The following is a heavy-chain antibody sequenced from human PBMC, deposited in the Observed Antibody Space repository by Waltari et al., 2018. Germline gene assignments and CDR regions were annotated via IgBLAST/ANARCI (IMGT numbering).Heavy chain of an antibody. D-gene: IGHD3-22*01. V-gene: IGHV4-34*01. J-gene: IGHJ4*02. CDR1: GGSFSGYY. CDR2: INHSGST. CDR3: ARGQGDYYDSSGYYV. Sequence: QVQLQQWGAGLLKPSETLSLTCAVYGGSFSGYYWSWIRQPPGKGLEWIGEINHSGSTNDNPALKSRVTISGDTSKNQFSLKLSSVTAADTAVYYCARGQGDYYDSSGYYVWGQGTLVTVSS.